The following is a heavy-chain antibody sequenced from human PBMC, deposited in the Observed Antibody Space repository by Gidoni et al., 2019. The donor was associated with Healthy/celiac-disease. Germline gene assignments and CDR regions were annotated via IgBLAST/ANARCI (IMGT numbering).Heavy chain of an antibody. Sequence: IPIFGTANYAQKFQGRVTITADESTSTAYMELSSLRSEDTAVYYCARDLGLAARLPYYYYGMDVWGQGTTVTVSS. CDR2: IPIFGTA. CDR3: ARDLGLAARLPYYYYGMDV. D-gene: IGHD6-6*01. J-gene: IGHJ6*02. V-gene: IGHV1-69*01.